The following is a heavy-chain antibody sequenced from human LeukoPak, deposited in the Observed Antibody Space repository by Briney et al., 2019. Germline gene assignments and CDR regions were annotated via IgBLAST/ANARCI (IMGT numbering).Heavy chain of an antibody. Sequence: SETLSLTCSVSGGSINNYYWTWIRQPPGKGLEWIGYMYTSGSSKYHPSLKSRVTMSIDTSKNQFSLILSSVTASDTATYYCARRAGSYLGYWYLDLWGRGTLVTVSS. CDR3: ARRAGSYLGYWYLDL. CDR1: GGSINNYY. V-gene: IGHV4-4*09. CDR2: MYTSGSS. J-gene: IGHJ2*01. D-gene: IGHD1-26*01.